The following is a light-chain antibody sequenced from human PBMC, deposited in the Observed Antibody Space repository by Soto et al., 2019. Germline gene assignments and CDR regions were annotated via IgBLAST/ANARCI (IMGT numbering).Light chain of an antibody. CDR3: QSYDSDLGDVV. V-gene: IGLV1-40*01. Sequence: QLVLTQPPSVSGAPGQRVTISCTGSSSNLGAGAGYDVHWYQQFPGTAPKLLIYDNNNRPSGVPDRFSGSKSATSASLAITGLQAEDEADYYCQSYDSDLGDVVFGGGTKVTVL. J-gene: IGLJ2*01. CDR1: SSNLGAGAGYD. CDR2: DNN.